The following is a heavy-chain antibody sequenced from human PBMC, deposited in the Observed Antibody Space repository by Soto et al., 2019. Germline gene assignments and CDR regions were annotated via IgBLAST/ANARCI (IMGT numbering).Heavy chain of an antibody. V-gene: IGHV1-3*01. Sequence: ASVKVSCKASGYTLSTHGMHWVRQAPGQRLEWMGWINGGNGDTNYAQKFQGRVTITADESTSTAYMELSSLRSEDTAVYYCARGFLSEVRVVIIARQPSNSMHVWGQGIIVTVFS. CDR1: GYTLSTHG. D-gene: IGHD3-10*01. CDR3: ARGFLSEVRVVIIARQPSNSMHV. J-gene: IGHJ6*02. CDR2: INGGNGDT.